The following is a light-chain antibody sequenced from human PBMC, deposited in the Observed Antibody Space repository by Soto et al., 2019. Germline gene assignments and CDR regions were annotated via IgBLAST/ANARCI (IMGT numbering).Light chain of an antibody. Sequence: QSVLTQPPSVSAAPGQMVTISCSGSSSSIGSNYVSWYQQVPGTAPKLLIYENNKRPSGIPDRFSGSKSGTSATLGIAGLQTGDEADYYCGTWDSSLSVYVLGSGTKVTVL. CDR2: ENN. J-gene: IGLJ1*01. CDR3: GTWDSSLSVYV. V-gene: IGLV1-51*01. CDR1: SSSIGSNY.